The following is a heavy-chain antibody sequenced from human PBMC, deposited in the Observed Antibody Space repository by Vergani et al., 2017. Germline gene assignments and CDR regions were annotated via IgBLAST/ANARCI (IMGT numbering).Heavy chain of an antibody. D-gene: IGHD2-15*01. Sequence: QVQLQESGPGLVKPSETLSLTCTVSGGSISSYYWSWIRQPPGKGLEWIGYIYYSGSTNYNPSLKSRVTISVDTSKNQFSLKLSSVTAADTAVYYCARCLKKLLPGHDAFDIWGQGTMVTVSS. CDR1: GGSISSYY. J-gene: IGHJ3*02. CDR3: ARCLKKLLPGHDAFDI. V-gene: IGHV4-59*01. CDR2: IYYSGST.